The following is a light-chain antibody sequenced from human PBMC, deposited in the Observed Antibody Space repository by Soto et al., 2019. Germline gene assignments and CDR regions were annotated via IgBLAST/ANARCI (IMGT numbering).Light chain of an antibody. CDR2: EVS. CDR3: CSYAGSSTSWV. Sequence: ALTQPASVSGSPGQSITISCTGSSSDVGSYNLVSWYQQHPGKAPKLMIYEVSKRPSGVSNRFSGSTPGNTASLTISGLQPEDEADSYCCSYAGSSTSWVFGGGTQLTVL. J-gene: IGLJ3*02. CDR1: SSDVGSYNL. V-gene: IGLV2-23*02.